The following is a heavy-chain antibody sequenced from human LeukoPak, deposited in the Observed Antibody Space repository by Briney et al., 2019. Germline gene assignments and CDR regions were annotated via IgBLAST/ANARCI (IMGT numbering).Heavy chain of an antibody. D-gene: IGHD3-22*01. CDR2: VYTSGSA. CDR3: ARAAAFYYDSSGYYTSPYYYGMDV. J-gene: IGHJ6*02. CDR1: GGSISSYY. Sequence: NPSETLSLTCTVSGGSISSYYWSWIRQPAGEGLEWIGRVYTSGSANYNPSLKSRITMSVDTSKNQFSLKLSSVTAADTAVYYCARAAAFYYDSSGYYTSPYYYGMDVWGQGTTVAVSS. V-gene: IGHV4-4*07.